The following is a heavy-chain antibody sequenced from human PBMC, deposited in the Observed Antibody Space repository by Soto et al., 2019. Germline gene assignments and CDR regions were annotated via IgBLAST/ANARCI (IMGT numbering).Heavy chain of an antibody. CDR2: MSHSGGT. CDR1: GGFVSSGSYY. CDR3: ARVERGTATTVVAAFDI. D-gene: IGHD1-1*01. Sequence: ETLSLTCAVYGGFVSSGSYYWSWIRPPPGKGLEWIGEMSHSGGTHFNPSLKSRVTISVDTSKNQFSLKMSSVTAADTALYYCARVERGTATTVVAAFDIWGPGTMVTVSS. V-gene: IGHV4-61*01. J-gene: IGHJ3*02.